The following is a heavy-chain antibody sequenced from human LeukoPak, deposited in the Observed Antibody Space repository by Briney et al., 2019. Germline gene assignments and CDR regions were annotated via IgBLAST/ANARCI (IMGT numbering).Heavy chain of an antibody. Sequence: ASVKVSCKASGYTFTGYYMHWVRQAPGQGLEWMGWINPNSGGTNYARKFQGRVTMTRDTSISTAYMELSRLRSDDTAVYYCARAQDIVATISDYWGQGTLVTVSS. CDR1: GYTFTGYY. D-gene: IGHD5-12*01. CDR3: ARAQDIVATISDY. J-gene: IGHJ4*02. CDR2: INPNSGGT. V-gene: IGHV1-2*02.